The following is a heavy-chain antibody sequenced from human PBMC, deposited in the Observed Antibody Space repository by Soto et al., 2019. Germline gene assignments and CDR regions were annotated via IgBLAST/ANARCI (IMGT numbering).Heavy chain of an antibody. J-gene: IGHJ6*03. CDR2: ISYDGSNK. CDR3: ARRFLSYMDV. V-gene: IGHV3-30*03. Sequence: GGSLRLSCAASGFTFSSYGMHWVRQAPGKGLEWVAVISYDGSNKYYADSVKGRFTISRDNSKNTLYLDMNSLRAEDTAVYYSARRFLSYMDVWGKGNTVTVSS. CDR1: GFTFSSYG.